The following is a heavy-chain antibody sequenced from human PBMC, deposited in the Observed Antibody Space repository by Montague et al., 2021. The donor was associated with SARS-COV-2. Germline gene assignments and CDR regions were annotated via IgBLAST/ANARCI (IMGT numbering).Heavy chain of an antibody. CDR3: ARATLGITMIVVVMTAIDYYFDY. D-gene: IGHD3-22*01. J-gene: IGHJ4*02. CDR2: IYYSGST. CDR1: GGSISSSSYY. V-gene: IGHV4-39*07. Sequence: SETLSLTCTVSGGSISSSSYYWGWIRQPPGKGLEWIGSIYYSGSTYYNPSLKSRVTISVDTSKNQFSLKLSFVTAADTAVYYCARATLGITMIVVVMTAIDYYFDYWGQGDLVTVSS.